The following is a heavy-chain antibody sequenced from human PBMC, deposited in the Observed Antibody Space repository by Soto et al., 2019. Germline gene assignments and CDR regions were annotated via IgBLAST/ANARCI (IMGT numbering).Heavy chain of an antibody. CDR1: GYTFTSYY. D-gene: IGHD2-15*01. CDR3: AVSTRGYCSGGTCYSYYFDY. CDR2: MNPSSGST. J-gene: IGHJ4*02. Sequence: GASVKVSCKASGYTFTSYYMHWVRQAPGQGLEWMGWMNPSSGSTGYAQKFQGRVTMTRNTSISTAYMELGSLRSDDTAVYYCAVSTRGYCSGGTCYSYYFDYWGQGTLVTVSS. V-gene: IGHV1-8*02.